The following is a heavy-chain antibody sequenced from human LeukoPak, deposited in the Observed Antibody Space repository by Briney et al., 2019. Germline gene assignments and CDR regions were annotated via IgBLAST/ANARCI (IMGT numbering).Heavy chain of an antibody. V-gene: IGHV3-21*01. J-gene: IGHJ4*02. D-gene: IGHD6-13*01. Sequence: GGSLRLSCAASGLTFSSYSMNWVRQAPGKGLEWVSSISSSSSYIYYADSVKGRFTISRDNAKNSLYLQMNSLRAEDTAVYYCARDVRSAADYWGQGTLVTVSS. CDR3: ARDVRSAADY. CDR1: GLTFSSYS. CDR2: ISSSSSYI.